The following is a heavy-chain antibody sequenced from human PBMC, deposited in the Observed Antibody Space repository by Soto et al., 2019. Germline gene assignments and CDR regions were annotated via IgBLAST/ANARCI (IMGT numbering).Heavy chain of an antibody. CDR1: GFRFRNYA. J-gene: IGHJ5*02. CDR3: ARHPERIAQIGWFDP. Sequence: GSLRLSCEASGFRFRNYAMNWVRQAPGKGLEWVASISNSGESTDYADSVKGRFTISRDDSMNTLFLQINRLRAEDTAMYYCARHPERIAQIGWFDPWGQGTLVTVAS. V-gene: IGHV3-23*01. CDR2: ISNSGEST. D-gene: IGHD6-13*01.